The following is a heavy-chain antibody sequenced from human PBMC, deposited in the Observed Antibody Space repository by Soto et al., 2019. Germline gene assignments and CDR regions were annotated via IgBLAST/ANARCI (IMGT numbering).Heavy chain of an antibody. CDR3: ARDKITGLFDY. CDR2: INHSGST. D-gene: IGHD2-8*02. CDR1: GGSFSGYY. J-gene: IGHJ4*02. Sequence: SSETLSLTCAVYGGSFSGYYWTWILQPPWTGLEWIGEINHSGSTNYNPSLKSRVTISVDTSKNQFSLKLTSVTAADTAVYYCARDKITGLFDYWGQGTLVTVSS. V-gene: IGHV4-34*01.